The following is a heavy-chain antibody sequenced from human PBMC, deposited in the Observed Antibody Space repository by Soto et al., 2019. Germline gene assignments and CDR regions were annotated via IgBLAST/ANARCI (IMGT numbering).Heavy chain of an antibody. V-gene: IGHV1-18*01. Sequence: GASVKVSCKASGYTFTSYGISWVRQAPGQGLEWMGGISAYIGTTNYAQKLQGRVTITADESTSTAYMELSSLRSEDTAVYYCARDAQGYCSSTSCYVGVFGYWGQGTLVTVSS. CDR1: GYTFTSYG. J-gene: IGHJ4*02. D-gene: IGHD2-2*01. CDR2: ISAYIGTT. CDR3: ARDAQGYCSSTSCYVGVFGY.